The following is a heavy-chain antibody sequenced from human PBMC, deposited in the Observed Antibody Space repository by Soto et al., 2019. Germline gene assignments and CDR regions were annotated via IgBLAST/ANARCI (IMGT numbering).Heavy chain of an antibody. Sequence: PSETLSLTCSVSGVSLTSGTYYWSWIRQHPGKGLEWIGYIFYSGSTDYNPSLKSRVNISVDTSKNQFSLKLSSVTAADTAGDYCASTKDYFDYWGPGTLVTVSS. CDR3: ASTKDYFDY. CDR2: IFYSGST. V-gene: IGHV4-31*03. CDR1: GVSLTSGTYY. J-gene: IGHJ4*02.